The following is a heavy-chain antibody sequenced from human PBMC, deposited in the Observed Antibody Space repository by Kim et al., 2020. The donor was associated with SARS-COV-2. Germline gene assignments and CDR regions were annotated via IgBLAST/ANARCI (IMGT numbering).Heavy chain of an antibody. D-gene: IGHD6-13*01. CDR2: IWYDGSNK. J-gene: IGHJ6*03. Sequence: GGSLRLSCAASGFTFSSYGMHWVRQAPGKGLEWVAVIWYDGSNKYYADSVKGRFTISRDNSKNTLYLQMNSLRAEDTAVYYCARIGGSGSSSTRRWIPSERYYMDVWGKGTTVTVSS. CDR1: GFTFSSYG. V-gene: IGHV3-33*01. CDR3: ARIGGSGSSSTRRWIPSERYYMDV.